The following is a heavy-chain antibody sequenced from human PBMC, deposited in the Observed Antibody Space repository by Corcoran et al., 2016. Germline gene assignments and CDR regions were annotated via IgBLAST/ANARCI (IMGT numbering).Heavy chain of an antibody. CDR1: GYTFTGYY. V-gene: IGHV1-2*02. CDR2: INPNSGGT. J-gene: IGHJ6*02. CDR3: ARDLAARRDYYDYGMDV. Sequence: QVQLVQSGAEVKKPGASVKVSCKASGYTFTGYYMHWVRQAPGQGLEWMGWINPNSGGTNYAQKFQGRVTMTRDTSISTAYMELSRLRSDDTTVYYCARDLAARRDYYDYGMDVWGQGTTVTVSS. D-gene: IGHD6-6*01.